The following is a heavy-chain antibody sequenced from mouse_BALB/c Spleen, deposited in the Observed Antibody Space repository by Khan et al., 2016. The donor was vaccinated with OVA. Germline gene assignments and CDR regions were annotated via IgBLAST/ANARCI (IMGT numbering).Heavy chain of an antibody. J-gene: IGHJ1*01. Sequence: QIQLVQSGPELKKPGETVKISCKASGYTFTNYGMNWVKQAPGKGLKWMGWINTYTGEPTYADDFKGRFAFSLETSANTAYLQINTLNKEDTATDFCTRSSSYYFFDVSGAGTSVTVSS. V-gene: IGHV9-3-1*01. D-gene: IGHD1-1*02. CDR2: INTYTGEP. CDR1: GYTFTNYG. CDR3: TRSSSYYFFDV.